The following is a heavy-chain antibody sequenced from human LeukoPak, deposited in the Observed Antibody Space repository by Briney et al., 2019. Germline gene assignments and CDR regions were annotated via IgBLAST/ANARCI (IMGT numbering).Heavy chain of an antibody. J-gene: IGHJ4*02. V-gene: IGHV3-30*01. CDR3: ARDPYYYDSSGYPFFDY. Sequence: GSLRLSCAASGFTFSSYAMHWVRQAPGKGLEWVAVISYDGSNKYYADSVKGRFTISRDNSKNTLYMQMNSLRAEDTAVYYCARDPYYYDSSGYPFFDYWGQGTLVTVSS. D-gene: IGHD3-22*01. CDR1: GFTFSSYA. CDR2: ISYDGSNK.